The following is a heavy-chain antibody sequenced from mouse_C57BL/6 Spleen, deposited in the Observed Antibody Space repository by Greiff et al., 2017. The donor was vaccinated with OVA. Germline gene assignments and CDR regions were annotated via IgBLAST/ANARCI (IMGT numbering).Heavy chain of an antibody. V-gene: IGHV2-6*01. CDR2: IWGVGST. J-gene: IGHJ3*01. Sequence: VKLVESGPGLVAPSQSLSITCTVSGFSLTSYGVDWVRPSPGKGLEWLGVIWGVGSTNYNSALKSRLSISKDNSKSQVFLKMNSLQTDDTAMYYCAIWDEGFAYWGQGTLVTVSA. CDR3: AIWDEGFAY. D-gene: IGHD4-1*01. CDR1: GFSLTSYG.